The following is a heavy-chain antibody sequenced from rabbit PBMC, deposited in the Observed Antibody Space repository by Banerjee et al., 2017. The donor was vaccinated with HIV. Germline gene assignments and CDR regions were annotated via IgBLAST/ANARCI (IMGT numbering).Heavy chain of an antibody. J-gene: IGHJ4*01. CDR3: ARDLAGVIGWNFGL. CDR1: GSDISSNA. Sequence: QEQLEESGGDLVKPEGSLTLTCTASGSDISSNAMCWVRQAPGKGLELIACIYSSNGDKWYASWVNGRFTISKTSSTTVTLQMTSLTAADTATYFCARDLAGVIGWNFGLWGPGTLVTVS. D-gene: IGHD4-1*01. CDR2: IYSSNGDK. V-gene: IGHV1S45*01.